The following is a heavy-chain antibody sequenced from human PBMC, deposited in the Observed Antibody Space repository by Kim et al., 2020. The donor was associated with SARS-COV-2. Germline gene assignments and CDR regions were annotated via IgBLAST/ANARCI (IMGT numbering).Heavy chain of an antibody. CDR1: GYTFTNFY. V-gene: IGHV1-46*01. D-gene: IGHD6-19*01. J-gene: IGHJ4*02. CDR2: LNPRDGST. CDR3: ASPTPLFYSSGWLKPLDY. Sequence: ASVKVSCKASGYTFTNFYMNWVRQAPGQGLEWMGVLNPRDGSTNYAQKFQGRVTMTRDTSSSTVYMELSSLRSDDTAVYYCASPTPLFYSSGWLKPLDYWGQGTLVTVSS.